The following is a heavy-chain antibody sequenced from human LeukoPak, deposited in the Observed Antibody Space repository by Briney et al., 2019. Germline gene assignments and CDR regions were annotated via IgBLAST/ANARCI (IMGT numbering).Heavy chain of an antibody. CDR1: GGSFSTYY. Sequence: SETLSLTCAVYGGSFSTYYWSWIRLPPGKGLEWFGEINHSGSINYNPSLKSRVTISVDTSKNQFSLKLSSVTAADTAVYYCARGYCNSTSCFRGRGNRLNWFDPWGQGTLVTVSS. CDR2: INHSGSI. CDR3: ARGYCNSTSCFRGRGNRLNWFDP. J-gene: IGHJ5*02. D-gene: IGHD2-2*01. V-gene: IGHV4-34*01.